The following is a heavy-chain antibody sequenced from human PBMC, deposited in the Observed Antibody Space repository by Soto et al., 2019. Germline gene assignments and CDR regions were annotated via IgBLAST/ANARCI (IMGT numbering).Heavy chain of an antibody. V-gene: IGHV3-11*04. CDR2: ISSSGSTI. D-gene: IGHD1-26*01. CDR3: ARDHSPSNIPYYYYYMDV. CDR1: GFTFSDYY. J-gene: IGHJ6*03. Sequence: GGSLRLSCAASGFTFSDYYMSWIRQAPGKGLEWVSYISSSGSTIYYADSVKGRFTISRDNAKNSLYLQMNSLRAEDTAVYYCARDHSPSNIPYYYYYMDVWGKGTTVTVSS.